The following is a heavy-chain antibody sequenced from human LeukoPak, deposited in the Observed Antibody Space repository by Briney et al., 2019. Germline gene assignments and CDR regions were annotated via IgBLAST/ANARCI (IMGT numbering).Heavy chain of an antibody. J-gene: IGHJ4*02. CDR2: ISYDGSNK. Sequence: GRSLRLSCAASGFTFSSYGMHWVRQAPGKGLEWVAVISYDGSNKYYADSVKGRFTISRDNSKNTLYLQMNSLRAEDTAVYYCANRWLQNDYWGQGTLVTVSS. D-gene: IGHD5-24*01. V-gene: IGHV3-30*18. CDR3: ANRWLQNDY. CDR1: GFTFSSYG.